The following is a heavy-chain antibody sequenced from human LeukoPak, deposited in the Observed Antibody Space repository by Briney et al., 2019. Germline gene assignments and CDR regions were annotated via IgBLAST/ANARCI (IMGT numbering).Heavy chain of an antibody. J-gene: IGHJ4*02. V-gene: IGHV4-61*02. CDR3: ARSTHSGRYYYFDY. CDR1: GGSISSGSYY. Sequence: SETLSLTCTVSGGSISSGSYYWSWIRQPAGKGLEWIGRIFTSGSTKYNPSLKSRVTISVDTSKNQFSLKLSSVTAADTAVYYCARSTHSGRYYYFDYWGQGTLVTVSS. CDR2: IFTSGST. D-gene: IGHD3-10*01.